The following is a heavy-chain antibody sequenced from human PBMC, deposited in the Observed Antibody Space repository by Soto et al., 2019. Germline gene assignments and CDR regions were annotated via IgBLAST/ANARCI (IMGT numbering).Heavy chain of an antibody. CDR2: IKEDGSEK. CDR3: ARGWGYFDSSGFPYLYAMDV. J-gene: IGHJ6*02. CDR1: GFTFSTYW. D-gene: IGHD3-22*01. V-gene: IGHV3-7*01. Sequence: GGSLRLSCAAPGFTFSTYWMSWVRQAPGKGLEWVANIKEDGSEKYYVDSVEGRFTISRDNAKNSLYLQMTSLRAEDTALYYCARGWGYFDSSGFPYLYAMDVWGQGTTVTVSS.